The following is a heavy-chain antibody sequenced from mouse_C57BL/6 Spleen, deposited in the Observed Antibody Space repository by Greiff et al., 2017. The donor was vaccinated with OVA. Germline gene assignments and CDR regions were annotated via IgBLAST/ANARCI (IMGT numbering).Heavy chain of an antibody. CDR2: IYPGDGDT. Sequence: VMLVESGPELVKPGASVKISCKASGYAFSSSWMNWVKQRPGKGLEWIGRIYPGDGDTNYNGKFKGKATLTADKSSSTAYMQLSSLTSEDSAVYFCAKAYYSNYDYAMDYWGQGTSVTVSS. J-gene: IGHJ4*01. D-gene: IGHD2-5*01. V-gene: IGHV1-82*01. CDR1: GYAFSSSW. CDR3: AKAYYSNYDYAMDY.